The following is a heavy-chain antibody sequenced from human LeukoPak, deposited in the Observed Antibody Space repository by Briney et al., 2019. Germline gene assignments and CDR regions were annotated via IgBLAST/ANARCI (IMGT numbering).Heavy chain of an antibody. J-gene: IGHJ3*01. Sequence: ASVKVSCKVSGHTLPELAIHWVRQAPGKGREWVGVFDPENVDMGYAQNFQGRVTMTEDTSTDTAYMELSSLRSGDTAVYYCATNGLRGDKLQPDDTLDVWGEGTMVTVS. D-gene: IGHD5-24*01. V-gene: IGHV1-24*01. CDR2: FDPENVDM. CDR3: ATNGLRGDKLQPDDTLDV. CDR1: GHTLPELA.